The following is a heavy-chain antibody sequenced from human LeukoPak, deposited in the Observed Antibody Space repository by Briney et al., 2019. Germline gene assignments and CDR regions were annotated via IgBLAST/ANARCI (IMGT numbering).Heavy chain of an antibody. CDR1: DALINNSNW. Sequence: PSGTLSLTCTISDALINNSNWWTWVRQPPGKGLEWIGEIYYTGSTNYNPSLQSRVTISVDKSENQFSLKLTSLTAADTAVYYCARVGALLPFDSWGQGSLVTVSS. J-gene: IGHJ4*02. CDR3: ARVGALLPFDS. CDR2: IYYTGST. D-gene: IGHD4/OR15-4a*01. V-gene: IGHV4-4*02.